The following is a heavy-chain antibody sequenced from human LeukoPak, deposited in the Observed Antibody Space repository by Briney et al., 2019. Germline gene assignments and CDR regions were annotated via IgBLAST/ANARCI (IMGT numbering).Heavy chain of an antibody. CDR1: GFTFSSYA. Sequence: GESLRLSCAASGFTFSSYAMSWVRQAPGKGLEWVSAITRSGSSTYYADSVKGRFTISRDNSKNTLYLQMNSLRAEDTAVYYCANHPGDYDILTGYYYYYYGMDVWGQGTTVTVPS. CDR3: ANHPGDYDILTGYYYYYYGMDV. CDR2: ITRSGSST. D-gene: IGHD3-9*01. V-gene: IGHV3-23*01. J-gene: IGHJ6*02.